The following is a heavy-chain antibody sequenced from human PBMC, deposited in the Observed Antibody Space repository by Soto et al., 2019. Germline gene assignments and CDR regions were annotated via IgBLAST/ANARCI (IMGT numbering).Heavy chain of an antibody. V-gene: IGHV1-69*13. CDR1: GGTFSSYA. CDR2: IIPIFGTA. CDR3: ARRYYYDSTAPAD. J-gene: IGHJ4*02. Sequence: GASVKVSCKASGGTFSSYAISWVRQAPGQGLEWMGGIIPIFGTANYAQKFQGRVTITADESTSTAYMELSSLRSEDTAVYYCARRYYYDSTAPADWGQGTLVTVSS. D-gene: IGHD3-22*01.